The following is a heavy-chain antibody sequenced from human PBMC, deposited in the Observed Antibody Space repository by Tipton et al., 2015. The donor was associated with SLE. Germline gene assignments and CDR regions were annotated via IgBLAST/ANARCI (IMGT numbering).Heavy chain of an antibody. CDR2: ISGSQMYT. CDR3: ARSRDDFGDYGEDY. V-gene: IGHV3-21*01. Sequence: LSFSASGFTFSSYGMHWVRQVPGKGPEWVSFISGSQMYTYYADSVKGRFTISRDTSTNTLYLQMNNLRSEDTAVFYCARSRDDFGDYGEDYWGQGTLVTVSS. J-gene: IGHJ4*02. CDR1: GFTFSSYG. D-gene: IGHD4-17*01.